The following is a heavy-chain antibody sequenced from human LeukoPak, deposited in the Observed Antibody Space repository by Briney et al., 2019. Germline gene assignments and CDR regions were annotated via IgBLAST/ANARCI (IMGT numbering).Heavy chain of an antibody. D-gene: IGHD4-11*01. Sequence: PGGSLRLSCAASGFIFSSYEMNWVRQAQGNGLEWVSNISSSGSAIYYADSVKGRFTISRDNAKNSLYLQMNSLRAEDTAIYYCARDGPYEYSNYNDYWGQGTLVTVSS. CDR2: ISSSGSAI. CDR3: ARDGPYEYSNYNDY. CDR1: GFIFSSYE. J-gene: IGHJ4*02. V-gene: IGHV3-48*03.